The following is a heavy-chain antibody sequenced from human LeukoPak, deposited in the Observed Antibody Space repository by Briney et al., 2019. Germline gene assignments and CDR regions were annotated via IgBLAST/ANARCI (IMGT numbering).Heavy chain of an antibody. V-gene: IGHV3-49*04. CDR1: GFTFGDYS. CDR2: IRSKRYGGTT. CDR3: TRDRGYSSSYPLTD. D-gene: IGHD6-13*01. J-gene: IGHJ4*02. Sequence: GGSLRLSCTASGFTFGDYSMTWARQAPGKGLEWVGLIRSKRYGGTTEYAASVKGRFSISRDDSKSIAYLQMNSLKTEDTAVYYCTRDRGYSSSYPLTDWGQGTLVTVSS.